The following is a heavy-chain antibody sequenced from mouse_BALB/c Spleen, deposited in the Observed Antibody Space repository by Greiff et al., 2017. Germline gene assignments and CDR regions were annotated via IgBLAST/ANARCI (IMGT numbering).Heavy chain of an antibody. V-gene: IGHV1-9*01. D-gene: IGHD1-1*01. CDR2: ILPGSGST. CDR1: GYSFTSYW. Sequence: QVQLQQSGPQLVRPGASVKISCKASGYSFTSYWMHWVKQRPGHGLEWIGEILPGSGSTNYNEKFKGKATFTADTSSNTAYMQLSSLTSEDSAVYYCARRGYGSSYAMDYWGQGTSVTVSS. CDR3: ARRGYGSSYAMDY. J-gene: IGHJ4*01.